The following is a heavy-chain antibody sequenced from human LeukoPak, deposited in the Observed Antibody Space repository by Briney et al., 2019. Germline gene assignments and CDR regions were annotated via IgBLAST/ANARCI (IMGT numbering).Heavy chain of an antibody. J-gene: IGHJ4*02. CDR1: GYTFTSYA. CDR3: ARDGPTVTALFDY. CDR2: INAGNGNT. D-gene: IGHD4-17*01. V-gene: IGHV1-3*01. Sequence: VSVKVSCKASGYTFTSYAMHWVRQAPGQRLEWMGWINAGNGNTKYSRKFQGRVTITRDTSASTAYMELSSLRSEDTAVYYCARDGPTVTALFDYWGQGTLVTVSS.